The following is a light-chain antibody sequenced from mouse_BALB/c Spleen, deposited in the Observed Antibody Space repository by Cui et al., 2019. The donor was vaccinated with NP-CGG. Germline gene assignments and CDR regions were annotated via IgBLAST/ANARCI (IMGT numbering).Light chain of an antibody. V-gene: IGLV1*01. CDR3: ALWYSNHWV. CDR2: GTN. Sequence: QAVFTPESATTTSPGETVTLTCRSSTGAVTTSNYANWVQEKPDHLFTGLIGGTNNRVPGVSARFSGSLIGDKAALTITGAQTEDEAIYFCALWYSNHWVFGGGTKLTVL. CDR1: TGAVTTSNY. J-gene: IGLJ1*01.